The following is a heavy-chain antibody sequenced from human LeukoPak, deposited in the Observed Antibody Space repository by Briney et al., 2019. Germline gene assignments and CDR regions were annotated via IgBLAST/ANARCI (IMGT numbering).Heavy chain of an antibody. CDR1: GFTFSSYA. V-gene: IGHV3-23*01. Sequence: HGGSLRLSCAASGFTFSSYAMSWVRQAPGKGLEWVSAISGSGGSTYYADSVKGRFTISRDNSKNTLYLQMNSLRAEDTAVYYCATDPGYSGYEGWFDPWGQGTLVTVSS. J-gene: IGHJ5*02. D-gene: IGHD5-12*01. CDR2: ISGSGGST. CDR3: ATDPGYSGYEGWFDP.